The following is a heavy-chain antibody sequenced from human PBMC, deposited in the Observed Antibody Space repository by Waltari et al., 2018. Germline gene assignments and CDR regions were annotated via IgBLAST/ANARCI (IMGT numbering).Heavy chain of an antibody. CDR2: ISGSGRSYI. Sequence: DVPLVASGGGVVKPGGSLRLSCSACGSPFRSYALHWVRQAPGGGLGWVASISGSGRSYIFYTDSVKGRFTISRDNAKSSLFLQMNSLRAEDTAVYYCTRDLYGSGGDYFDPWGQGTLVTVSS. CDR1: GSPFRSYA. D-gene: IGHD6-19*01. J-gene: IGHJ4*02. CDR3: TRDLYGSGGDYFDP. V-gene: IGHV3-21*01.